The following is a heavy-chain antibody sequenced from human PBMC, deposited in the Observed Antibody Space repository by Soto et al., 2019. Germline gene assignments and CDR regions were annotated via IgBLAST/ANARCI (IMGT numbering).Heavy chain of an antibody. CDR1: GFTFRSYW. J-gene: IGHJ5*02. CDR2: INEDESEK. D-gene: IGHD4-4*01. V-gene: IGHV3-7*05. Sequence: EVQLVESGGGLVQPGGSLRLSCVASGFTFRSYWMSWARQAPGKGLEWVANINEDESEKNYVDSVKGRFTISRDNAKNSLYLQMNSLRAEDTAMYFCARGDFYSGDLWGQGTLVTVSP. CDR3: ARGDFYSGDL.